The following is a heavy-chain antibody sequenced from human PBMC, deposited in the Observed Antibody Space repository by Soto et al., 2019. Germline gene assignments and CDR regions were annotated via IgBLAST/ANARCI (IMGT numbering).Heavy chain of an antibody. CDR1: GGSISSSSYY. CDR2: IYYSGST. D-gene: IGHD6-6*01. J-gene: IGHJ5*02. CDR3: AREGQYSSSSPGGPSHRPNWFDP. Sequence: QLQLQESGPGLVKPSETLSLTCTVSGGSISSSSYYWGWIRQPPGKGLEWIGSIYYSGSTYYNPSGKSRVTISVDTSKNQFCLKLSSVTAADTAVYYCAREGQYSSSSPGGPSHRPNWFDPWGQGTLVTVSS. V-gene: IGHV4-39*02.